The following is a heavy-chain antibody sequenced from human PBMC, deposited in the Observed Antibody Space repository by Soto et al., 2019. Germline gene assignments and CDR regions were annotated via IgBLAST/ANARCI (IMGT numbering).Heavy chain of an antibody. CDR3: ARGGKYYYDSSGYGAFDI. J-gene: IGHJ3*02. V-gene: IGHV4-4*02. CDR1: GDSISSSNW. Sequence: SETLSLTRAVSGDSISSSNWWSWVRQPPGKGLEWIGEIYHSGSTNYNPSLKSRVTISVDKSKNQFSLKLSSVTAADTAVYYCARGGKYYYDSSGYGAFDIWSQGTMVTVS. CDR2: IYHSGST. D-gene: IGHD3-22*01.